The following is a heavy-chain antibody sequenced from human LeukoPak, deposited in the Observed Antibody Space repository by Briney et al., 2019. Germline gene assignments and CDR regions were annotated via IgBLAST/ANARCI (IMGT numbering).Heavy chain of an antibody. CDR3: ARFAYCGGHCWYYLDY. V-gene: IGHV4-59*01. J-gene: IGHJ4*02. CDR2: IYSSGST. CDR1: GGSISNYY. Sequence: SETLSLTCTVSGGSISNYYWSWIRQPPGKGLEWIGYIYSSGSTNYNPSLKSRVTISVDTSKNQFSLKLSSLTAADTAVYYCARFAYCGGHCWYYLDYWGQGSLVTVSS. D-gene: IGHD2-21*02.